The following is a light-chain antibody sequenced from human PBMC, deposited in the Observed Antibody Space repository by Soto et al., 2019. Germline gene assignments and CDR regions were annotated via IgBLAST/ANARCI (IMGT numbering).Light chain of an antibody. CDR3: QQRGTWPPLT. Sequence: EIVLTQSPATLSLSPGERATLSCRASQSVSSYLAWYQQKPGQAPRLLIYDASNRATGIPARFSGSGSGTDFTLTISSLEPEDFAVYYCQQRGTWPPLTFGPGTKVDI. CDR2: DAS. V-gene: IGKV3-11*01. J-gene: IGKJ3*01. CDR1: QSVSSY.